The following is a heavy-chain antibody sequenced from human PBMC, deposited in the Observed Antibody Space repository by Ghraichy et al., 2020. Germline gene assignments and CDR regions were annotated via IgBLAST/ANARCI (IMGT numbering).Heavy chain of an antibody. CDR3: ARDYSPGYFDV. CDR1: GFTFSGYW. D-gene: IGHD2-21*01. V-gene: IGHV3-74*01. J-gene: IGHJ2*01. Sequence: GESLNISCAASGFTFSGYWMHWVRRAPGKGLVWVSRIDNDGSRSIDYADSVRGRFTISRDNAKNTLYLQMNSLRAEDTAVYYCARDYSPGYFDVWGRGTLVTVSS. CDR2: IDNDGSRS.